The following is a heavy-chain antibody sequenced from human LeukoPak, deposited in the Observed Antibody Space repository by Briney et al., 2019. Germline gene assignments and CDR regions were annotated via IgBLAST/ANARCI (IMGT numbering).Heavy chain of an antibody. J-gene: IGHJ3*02. Sequence: KPGGSLRLSCAASGFTFSSYSMNWVRQAPGKGLEWVSSISSSSSYIYYADSVKGRFTISRDNAKNSLYLQMNSLRAEDTAVYYCARARCASRQLWYLVAGAVGSDPCAFDIWGQGTMVTVSS. CDR3: ARARCASRQLWYLVAGAVGSDPCAFDI. CDR1: GFTFSSYS. CDR2: ISSSSSYI. V-gene: IGHV3-21*01. D-gene: IGHD5-18*01.